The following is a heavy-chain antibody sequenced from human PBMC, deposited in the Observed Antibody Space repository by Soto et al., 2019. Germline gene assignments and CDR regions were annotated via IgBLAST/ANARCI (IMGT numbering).Heavy chain of an antibody. D-gene: IGHD5-12*01. Sequence: SETLSLTCTVSGHSISASSWSWVRQPPGKGLEWIGNIHYNGNTKYNPSLKSRVTMSVDTSKNQFSLKLISVTAADTAKYFCAREGNLGRWLQPLDFWGLGTLVTVS. CDR2: IHYNGNT. CDR1: GHSISASS. V-gene: IGHV4-59*01. J-gene: IGHJ4*02. CDR3: AREGNLGRWLQPLDF.